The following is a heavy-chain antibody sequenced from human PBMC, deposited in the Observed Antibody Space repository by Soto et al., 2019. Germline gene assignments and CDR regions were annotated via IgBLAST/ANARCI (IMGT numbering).Heavy chain of an antibody. CDR1: GFIFNSYG. CDR2: TSFDGRNK. CDR3: AKSIFGVVPSFDY. V-gene: IGHV3-30*18. Sequence: GGSLRLSCAASGFIFNSYGMHWVRKAPGKGLEWVEVTSFDGRNKYYADSVKGRFTISRDNSMNTLYLHMNSLRVDDTAVYYCAKSIFGVVPSFDYWGQGTLVTVSS. D-gene: IGHD3-3*01. J-gene: IGHJ4*02.